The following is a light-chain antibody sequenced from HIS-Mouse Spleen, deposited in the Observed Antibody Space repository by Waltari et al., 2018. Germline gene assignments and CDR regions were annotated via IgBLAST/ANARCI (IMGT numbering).Light chain of an antibody. CDR2: RNN. CDR3: AAWDDSLSGPV. V-gene: IGLV1-47*01. Sequence: QSVLTQPPSASGTPGQRVTISCSGRSSNIGSNSVYWYQQPPGTAPKLLIYRNNQRPSGVPDRFSGSKSGTSASLAISGLRSEDEADYYCAAWDDSLSGPVFGGGTKLTVL. CDR1: SSNIGSNS. J-gene: IGLJ3*02.